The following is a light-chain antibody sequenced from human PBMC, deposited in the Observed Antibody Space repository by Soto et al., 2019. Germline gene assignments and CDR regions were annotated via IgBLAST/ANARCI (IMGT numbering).Light chain of an antibody. CDR2: GNS. Sequence: QSVLTQPPSVSGAPGQRVTISCTGSSSNIGAGYVVHWYQQLPGTAPKLLISGNSNRPSGVPDRFSGSKSGTSASLAITGLQAEDEADYYCQSYDSSLSGWVFGGGTKLTVL. CDR3: QSYDSSLSGWV. CDR1: SSNIGAGYV. V-gene: IGLV1-40*01. J-gene: IGLJ3*02.